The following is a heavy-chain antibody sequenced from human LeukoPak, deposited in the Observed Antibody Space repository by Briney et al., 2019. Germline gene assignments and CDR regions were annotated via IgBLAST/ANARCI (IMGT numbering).Heavy chain of an antibody. J-gene: IGHJ3*02. Sequence: GGSLRLSCAASGFTFIKYSMTWVRQAPGKGLEWVSSISSSSSYIYYADSVKGRFTISRDNAKNSLYLQMNSLRAEDTAVYYCARDLTSRFDAFDIWGQGTMVTVSS. CDR2: ISSSSSYI. CDR3: ARDLTSRFDAFDI. CDR1: GFTFIKYS. D-gene: IGHD4/OR15-4a*01. V-gene: IGHV3-21*01.